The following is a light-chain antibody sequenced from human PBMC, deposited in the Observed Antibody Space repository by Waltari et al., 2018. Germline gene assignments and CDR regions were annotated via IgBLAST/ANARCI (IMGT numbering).Light chain of an antibody. CDR3: LQQSNYPWT. V-gene: IGKV1-6*01. Sequence: VQMTQSPSSLSASVGDRVRITCRTSQDISNDLGWSKYQSGRPPKLIIFAISTLQSEVRSRFSGSGSGTGFALTISSLQPEDSATYYCLQQSNYPWTFGQGTKVEI. CDR2: AIS. CDR1: QDISND. J-gene: IGKJ1*01.